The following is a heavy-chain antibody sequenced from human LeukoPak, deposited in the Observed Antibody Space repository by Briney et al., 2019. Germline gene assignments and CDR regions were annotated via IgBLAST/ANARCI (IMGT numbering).Heavy chain of an antibody. CDR3: ARLSGSYYPDY. D-gene: IGHD1-26*01. CDR1: GGSISSYY. J-gene: IGHJ4*02. V-gene: IGHV4-59*08. CDR2: IYYSGST. Sequence: PSETLSLTCTVSGGSISSYYWSWIRQPPGKGLEWIGYIYYSGSTYYNPSLKSRVTISVDTSKNQFSLKLSSVTAADTAVYYCARLSGSYYPDYWGQGTLVTVSS.